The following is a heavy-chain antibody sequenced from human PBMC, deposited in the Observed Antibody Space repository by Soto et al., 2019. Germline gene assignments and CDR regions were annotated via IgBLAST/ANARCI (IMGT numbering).Heavy chain of an antibody. Sequence: SETLSLTCTVSGGSISSSSYYWGWIRQPPGKGLEWIGSIYYSGSSYYNPSLKSRVTISVDTSKNQISMKQNYVTAAVTAVYYCVRREAVAGSQFDFWGQGTLVTVSS. V-gene: IGHV4-39*01. CDR2: IYYSGSS. J-gene: IGHJ4*02. D-gene: IGHD6-19*01. CDR3: VRREAVAGSQFDF. CDR1: GGSISSSSYY.